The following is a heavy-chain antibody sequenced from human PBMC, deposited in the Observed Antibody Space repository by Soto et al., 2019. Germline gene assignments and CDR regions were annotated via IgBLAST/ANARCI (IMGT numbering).Heavy chain of an antibody. V-gene: IGHV3-7*05. Sequence: EVQLVESGGGLVQPGGSLRLSCAASGFTFSSYWMSWVRQAPGKGLEWVANIKQDGSEKYYVDSVKGRFTISRDNAKNSLYLQMNSLRAEDTAVYYCARGIVTITGTAPFDYWGQGTLVTVSS. D-gene: IGHD1-20*01. CDR3: ARGIVTITGTAPFDY. CDR2: IKQDGSEK. CDR1: GFTFSSYW. J-gene: IGHJ4*02.